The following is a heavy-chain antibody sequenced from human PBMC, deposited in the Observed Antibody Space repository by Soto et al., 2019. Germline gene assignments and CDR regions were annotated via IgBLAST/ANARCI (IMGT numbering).Heavy chain of an antibody. J-gene: IGHJ6*02. CDR1: GYTFTSYA. CDR2: INAGNGNT. D-gene: IGHD2-2*01. V-gene: IGHV1-3*01. Sequence: ASVKVSCKASGYTFTSYAMHWVRQAPGQRLEWMGWINAGNGNTKYSQKFQGRVTITRDTSASTAYMELSSLRSEDTAVYYCARESRVVPAAIAVSGYYYYYGMDVWGQGTTVPVSS. CDR3: ARESRVVPAAIAVSGYYYYYGMDV.